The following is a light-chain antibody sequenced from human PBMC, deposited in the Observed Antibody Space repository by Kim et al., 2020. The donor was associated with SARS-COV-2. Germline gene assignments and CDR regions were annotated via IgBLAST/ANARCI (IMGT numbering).Light chain of an antibody. CDR3: SSYAGSNNLV. V-gene: IGLV2-8*01. CDR2: EVS. J-gene: IGLJ2*01. CDR1: SSDVGGYNY. Sequence: GQSVTISCTGTSSDVGGYNYVSWYEQHPGKAPKLMIYEVSMRPSGVPGRFSGSKSGNTASLTVSGLQAEDEADYYCSSYAGSNNLVFGGGTQLTVL.